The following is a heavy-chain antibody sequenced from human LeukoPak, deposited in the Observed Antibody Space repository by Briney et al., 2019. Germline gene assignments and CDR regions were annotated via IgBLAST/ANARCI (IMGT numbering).Heavy chain of an antibody. CDR1: GFTFSSYW. Sequence: PGGSLRLSCAASGFTFSSYWMQGVRPAPGKGVVWVSRINSDGSSASYADTVKGRFTISRDNAKNTLYLQMNSPRAEDTAVYYCARHLTYGGWNSWGQGTLVTVSS. V-gene: IGHV3-74*01. D-gene: IGHD4-23*01. CDR2: INSDGSSA. J-gene: IGHJ4*02. CDR3: ARHLTYGGWNS.